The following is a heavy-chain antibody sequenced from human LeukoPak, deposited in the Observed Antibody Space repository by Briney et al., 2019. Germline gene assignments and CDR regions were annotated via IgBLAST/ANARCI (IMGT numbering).Heavy chain of an antibody. CDR1: GGSISSYY. CDR2: IYYSGST. D-gene: IGHD5-18*01. J-gene: IGHJ4*02. Sequence: SETLSLTCTVSGGSISSYYWSWIRQPPGKGLEWIGYIYYSGSTNYNPSLKSRVTISVDTSKNQFSLKLSSVTAADTAVYYCAGYSYDYDVDYWGQGTLVTVSS. CDR3: AGYSYDYDVDY. V-gene: IGHV4-59*01.